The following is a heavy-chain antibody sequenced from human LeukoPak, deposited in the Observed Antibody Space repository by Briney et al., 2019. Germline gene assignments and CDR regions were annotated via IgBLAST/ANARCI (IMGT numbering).Heavy chain of an antibody. CDR2: ISAYNGST. Sequence: ASVKVSCKASGYTFTSYGISWVRQAPGQGLEWMGWISAYNGSTNYAQKLQGRVTMTTDTSTSTAYMELRSLRSDDTAVYYCARGYSSSWPYYYYYYMDVWGKGTTVTVSS. CDR3: ARGYSSSWPYYYYYYMDV. CDR1: GYTFTSYG. D-gene: IGHD6-13*01. J-gene: IGHJ6*03. V-gene: IGHV1-18*01.